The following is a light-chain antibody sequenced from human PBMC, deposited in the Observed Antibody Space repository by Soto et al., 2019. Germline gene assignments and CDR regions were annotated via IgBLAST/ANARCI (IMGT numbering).Light chain of an antibody. CDR1: SSDVGAFSY. J-gene: IGLJ2*01. CDR3: CSYTTTGTSI. V-gene: IGLV2-14*01. Sequence: QSALTQPASVSASPGDSITISCTGSSSDVGAFSYVSWYQQSPGQAPKLLLSEVTNRPSGVSNRFSGSKSGNTASLTISGLQAEDEADYYCCSYTTTGTSIFGGGTKLTVL. CDR2: EVT.